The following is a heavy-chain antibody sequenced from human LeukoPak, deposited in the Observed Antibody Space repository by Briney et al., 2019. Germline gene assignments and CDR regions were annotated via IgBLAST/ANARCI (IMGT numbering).Heavy chain of an antibody. Sequence: ASVKVSCKASGYTFTSYGMSWVRQAPGQGLEWMGWISAYNGNTNYAQRLQGRVTMTTDTSTSTAYMELRSLRSDDTAVYYCARSQRTAAPFDYWGQGTLVTVSS. CDR3: ARSQRTAAPFDY. CDR1: GYTFTSYG. CDR2: ISAYNGNT. J-gene: IGHJ4*02. D-gene: IGHD2-15*01. V-gene: IGHV1-18*01.